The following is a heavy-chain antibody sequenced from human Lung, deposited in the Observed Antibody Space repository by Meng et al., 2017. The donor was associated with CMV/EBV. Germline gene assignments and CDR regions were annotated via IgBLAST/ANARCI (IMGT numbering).Heavy chain of an antibody. V-gene: IGHV3-30*02. CDR1: GFRFDDYG. CDR2: IRHDGTNK. Sequence: GESLKISCAASGFRFDDYGMHWVRQTPGKGLEWVAFIRHDGTNKFYGDSVKGRFTISRDNSKNTVYLQMNSLRPEETAVYYCAKDLLLFGGPNAYFDYWGQGTXVTVSS. CDR3: AKDLLLFGGPNAYFDY. D-gene: IGHD3-16*01. J-gene: IGHJ4*02.